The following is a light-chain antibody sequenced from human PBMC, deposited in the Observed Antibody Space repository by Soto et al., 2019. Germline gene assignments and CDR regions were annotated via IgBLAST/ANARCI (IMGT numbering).Light chain of an antibody. CDR3: SSYTSNSTVV. CDR1: SSDVGGYNY. Sequence: QSALTQPASVSGSPGQSITISCTGTSSDVGGYNYVSWYQQHPGKAPKLMIYDVSNRPSGVSNRFSGSKSGNTASLTISGRKAEEEADYYCSSYTSNSTVVFGGGTKLTVL. J-gene: IGLJ2*01. V-gene: IGLV2-14*01. CDR2: DVS.